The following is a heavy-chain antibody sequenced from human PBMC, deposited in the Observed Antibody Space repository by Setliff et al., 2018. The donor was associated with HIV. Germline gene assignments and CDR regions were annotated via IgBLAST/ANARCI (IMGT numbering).Heavy chain of an antibody. CDR1: GGSISSYY. Sequence: SETLSLTCTVSGGSISSYYWSWIRQPPGKGLEWIGYIYYSGSTSYNPSLKSRVTISVDTSKNQFSLKLSSVTAADTAVYYCARHSGGYPFYYYYYYMDVWGKGTTVTVSS. D-gene: IGHD3-22*01. J-gene: IGHJ6*03. CDR3: ARHSGGYPFYYYYYYMDV. V-gene: IGHV4-59*08. CDR2: IYYSGST.